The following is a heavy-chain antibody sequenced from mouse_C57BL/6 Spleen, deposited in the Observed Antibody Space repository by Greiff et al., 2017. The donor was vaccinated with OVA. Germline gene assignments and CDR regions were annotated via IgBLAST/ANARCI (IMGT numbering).Heavy chain of an antibody. CDR3: ARRPSTVVATDWYFDV. CDR1: GYSFTGYY. V-gene: IGHV1-42*01. Sequence: EVQLKESGPELVKPGASVKISCKASGYSFTGYYMNWVKQSPEKSLEWIGEINPSTGGTTYNQKFKAKATLTVDKSSSTAYMQLKSLTSEDSAVYYCARRPSTVVATDWYFDVWGTGTTVTVSS. D-gene: IGHD1-1*01. J-gene: IGHJ1*03. CDR2: INPSTGGT.